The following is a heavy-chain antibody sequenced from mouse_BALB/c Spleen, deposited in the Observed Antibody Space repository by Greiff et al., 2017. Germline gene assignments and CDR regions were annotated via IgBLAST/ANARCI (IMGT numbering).Heavy chain of an antibody. D-gene: IGHD3-3*01. CDR2: ILPGSGST. CDR3: ATMLGAMDY. V-gene: IGHV1-9*01. Sequence: QGQLQQSGAELMKPGASVKISCKATGYTFSSYWIEWVKQRPGHGLEWIGEILPGSGSTNYNEKFKGKATFTADTSSNTAYMQLSSLTSEDSAVYYCATMLGAMDYWGQGTSVTVSS. CDR1: GYTFSSYW. J-gene: IGHJ4*01.